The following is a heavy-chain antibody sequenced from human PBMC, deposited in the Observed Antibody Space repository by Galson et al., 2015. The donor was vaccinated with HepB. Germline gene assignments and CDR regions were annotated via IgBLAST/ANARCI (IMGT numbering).Heavy chain of an antibody. CDR2: IYSDGTT. CDR3: TGLRGSTPGGF. V-gene: IGHV3-53*01. D-gene: IGHD1-7*01. CDR1: GFTVSNNY. Sequence: SLRLSCAASGFTVSNNYMTWVRQAPETGLEWVSLIYSDGTTRYAGSVKGRFTISRDNYKNMLYLQMNSLRAEDTAIYYCTGLRGSTPGGFWGQGTLVTVSS. J-gene: IGHJ4*02.